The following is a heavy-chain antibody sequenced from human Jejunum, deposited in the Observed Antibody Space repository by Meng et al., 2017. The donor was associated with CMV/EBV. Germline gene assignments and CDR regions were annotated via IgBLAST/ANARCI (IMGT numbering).Heavy chain of an antibody. V-gene: IGHV1-18*01. CDR3: ARGRTRFLEWLPSDWFDF. D-gene: IGHD3-3*01. CDR1: FTSYD. CDR2: ISPYNGNT. J-gene: IGHJ3*01. Sequence: FTSYDITWVRKAPGQGLEWMGWISPYNGNTKSSQNLQGRVTMTTDTFTSTAYMELRSLTSDDTAVYYCARGRTRFLEWLPSDWFDFWGQGTMVTVSS.